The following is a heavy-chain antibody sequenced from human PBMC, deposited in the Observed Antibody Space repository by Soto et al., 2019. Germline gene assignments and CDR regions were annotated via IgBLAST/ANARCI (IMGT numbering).Heavy chain of an antibody. CDR2: IIPIFGTA. Sequence: RASVKVSCKASGGTFSSYAISWVRQAPGQGLEWMGGIIPIFGTANYAQKFQGRVTITADESTSTAYMELSSLRSEDTAVYYCARRSPGITIFGVVPKGLFYYYYGMDVWGQGTTVTVSS. V-gene: IGHV1-69*13. D-gene: IGHD3-3*01. J-gene: IGHJ6*02. CDR1: GGTFSSYA. CDR3: ARRSPGITIFGVVPKGLFYYYYGMDV.